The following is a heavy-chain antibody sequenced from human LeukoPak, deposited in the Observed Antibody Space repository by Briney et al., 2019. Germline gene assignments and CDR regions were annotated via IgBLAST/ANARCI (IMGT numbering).Heavy chain of an antibody. CDR3: ARDRLRLGYERTNWFDP. Sequence: GASVKVSCKASGYTFTSYGISWVRQAPGQGLEWMGIINPIGGSTSYAQKFQGRATMTRDMSTSTVYMELSSLRSEDTAVYYCARDRLRLGYERTNWFDPWGQGTLVTVSS. D-gene: IGHD2-15*01. CDR1: GYTFTSYG. J-gene: IGHJ5*02. V-gene: IGHV1-46*01. CDR2: INPIGGST.